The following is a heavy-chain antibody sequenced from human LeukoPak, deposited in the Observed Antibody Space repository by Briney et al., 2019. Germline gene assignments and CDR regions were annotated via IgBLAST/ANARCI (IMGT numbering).Heavy chain of an antibody. Sequence: ASVKVSCKASGHTFTGYYMHWVRQAPGQGLEWMGWINPNSGGTNFAQKFQGRVTMTRDTSISTAYMELSRLRSDDTAVYYCARENRGGTSISSHIYYFDYWGQGTLVTVSS. CDR3: ARENRGGTSISSHIYYFDY. J-gene: IGHJ4*02. V-gene: IGHV1-2*02. CDR1: GHTFTGYY. D-gene: IGHD1-14*01. CDR2: INPNSGGT.